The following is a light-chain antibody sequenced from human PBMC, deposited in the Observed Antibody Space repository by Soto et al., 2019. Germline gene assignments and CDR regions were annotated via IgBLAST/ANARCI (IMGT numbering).Light chain of an antibody. Sequence: QSVLKQPRSVSGSPGQSVTISCTGTSSDVGGYNYVSWYQQHPGKAPKLMIYDVSKRPSGVPDRFSGPKSGNTASLTISGLQAEDEADYYCCSYAGSYTLVFGGGTKVTVL. CDR1: SSDVGGYNY. CDR3: CSYAGSYTLV. V-gene: IGLV2-11*01. CDR2: DVS. J-gene: IGLJ2*01.